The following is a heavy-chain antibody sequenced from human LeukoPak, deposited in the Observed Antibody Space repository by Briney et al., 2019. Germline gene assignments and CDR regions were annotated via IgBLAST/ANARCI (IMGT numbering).Heavy chain of an antibody. CDR2: IKEDGSEK. D-gene: IGHD3-16*01. CDR3: AREITWEVTPI. J-gene: IGHJ3*02. Sequence: GGSLRLSCAASGFTFSSYWMSWVRQAPGKGLEWVGNIKEDGSEKYYVDSVKGRFTITRDNAKNSLYLQMNSLRAEDTAVYYCAREITWEVTPIWGQGTMVTVSS. V-gene: IGHV3-7*01. CDR1: GFTFSSYW.